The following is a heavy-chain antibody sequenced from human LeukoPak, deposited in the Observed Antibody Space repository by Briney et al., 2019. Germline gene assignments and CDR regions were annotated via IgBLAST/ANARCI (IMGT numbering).Heavy chain of an antibody. CDR2: IGSDGDST. CDR3: GRVPGPFDI. CDR1: GFTFSSLG. Sequence: GGSLRLSCSASGFTFSSLGMHWVRQAPGKGLEHVSTIGSDGDSTYYADSVKGRFTISRDNAKNSLYLQMESLRAEDTAVYYCGRVPGPFDIWGQGTMVTVSS. D-gene: IGHD1-1*01. J-gene: IGHJ3*02. V-gene: IGHV3-64*04.